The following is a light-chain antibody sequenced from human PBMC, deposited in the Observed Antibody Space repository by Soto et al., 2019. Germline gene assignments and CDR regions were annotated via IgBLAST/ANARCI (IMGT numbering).Light chain of an antibody. Sequence: QPASVSGSPGQSITISCTGTSSDVGSYNLVSWYQQHPGKAPKLMIYEGSKRPSGVSNRFSGSKSGNTASLTISGLQAEDEADYYCCSYAGSSTYVFGTGTQVT. CDR2: EGS. CDR1: SSDVGSYNL. CDR3: CSYAGSSTYV. J-gene: IGLJ1*01. V-gene: IGLV2-23*01.